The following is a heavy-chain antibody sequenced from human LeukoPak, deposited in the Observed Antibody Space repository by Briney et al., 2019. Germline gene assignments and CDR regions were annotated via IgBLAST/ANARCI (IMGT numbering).Heavy chain of an antibody. Sequence: PGRSLRLSCAASGFTFSNYGMHWVRQAPGKGLEWVAVISYDGSNKYYADSVKGRFTISRDNSKNTLYLQMNSLRAEDTAVYYCAKGRGRGYSGYDLDYWGQGTLVTVSS. V-gene: IGHV3-30*18. J-gene: IGHJ4*02. CDR3: AKGRGRGYSGYDLDY. D-gene: IGHD5-12*01. CDR1: GFTFSNYG. CDR2: ISYDGSNK.